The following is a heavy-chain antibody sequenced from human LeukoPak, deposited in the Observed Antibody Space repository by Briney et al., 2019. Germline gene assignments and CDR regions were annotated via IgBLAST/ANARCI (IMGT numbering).Heavy chain of an antibody. J-gene: IGHJ4*02. CDR1: GYTFTSYY. V-gene: IGHV1-46*01. CDR3: ARDQEGFDY. Sequence: ASVKVSCKASGYTFTSYYMHWVRQAPGQGLEWMGIINPSGGSTSYAQKFQGRVTVTRDTSTSTVHMELSGLRSEDTAEYYCARDQEGFDYWGQGTLVTVSS. CDR2: INPSGGST.